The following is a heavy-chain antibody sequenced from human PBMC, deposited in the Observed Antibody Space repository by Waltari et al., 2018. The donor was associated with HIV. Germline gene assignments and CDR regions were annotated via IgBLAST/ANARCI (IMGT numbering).Heavy chain of an antibody. J-gene: IGHJ4*02. CDR2: IKEDGGER. V-gene: IGHV3-7*01. Sequence: LEESGGGAVQTGESLRLSCEASGFSLGSFWMSWVRQVSGKGLEWVAEIKEDGGERNVVDSVKGRFTVARDNAKNLLILKMDNLKMEDSGIYYCARGAGSVWGQGTLVTVSS. CDR3: ARGAGSV. CDR1: GFSLGSFW.